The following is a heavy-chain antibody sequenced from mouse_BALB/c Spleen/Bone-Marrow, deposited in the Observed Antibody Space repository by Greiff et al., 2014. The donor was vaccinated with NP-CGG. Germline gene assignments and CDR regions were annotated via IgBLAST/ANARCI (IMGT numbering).Heavy chain of an antibody. CDR3: ARFGRYYFDY. V-gene: IGHV1-54*01. Sequence: VQLVESGAELVGPGTAVNVSCKASGYAFTNYLIEWVKQRPGQGLEWIGVINPGSGGANYNEKFKGKATLTADKSSSTAYVQLSSLTSDDSAVYFCARFGRYYFDYWGQGTTLTVSS. J-gene: IGHJ2*01. CDR2: INPGSGGA. CDR1: GYAFTNYL.